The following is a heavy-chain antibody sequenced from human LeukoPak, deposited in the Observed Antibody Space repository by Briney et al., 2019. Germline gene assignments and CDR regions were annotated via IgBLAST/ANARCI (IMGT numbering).Heavy chain of an antibody. J-gene: IGHJ4*02. D-gene: IGHD3-22*01. Sequence: GGSLRLSCAASGFTFSSYAMHWVRQAPGKGLEYVSAISSNGGSTYYANSVKGRFTISRDNSKNTLYLQMGSLRAEDMAVYYCARDGSYYDSSGYYNFPQLDYWGQGTLVTVSS. CDR1: GFTFSSYA. CDR2: ISSNGGST. V-gene: IGHV3-64*01. CDR3: ARDGSYYDSSGYYNFPQLDY.